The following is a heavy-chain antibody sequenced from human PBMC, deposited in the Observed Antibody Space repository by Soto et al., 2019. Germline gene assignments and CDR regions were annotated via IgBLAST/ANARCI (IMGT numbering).Heavy chain of an antibody. D-gene: IGHD2-2*01. V-gene: IGHV3-7*01. Sequence: EVQLVESGGGLVQPGGSLRLSCAASGFTFSSYWMSWVRQAPGKGLEWVANIKQDGREKYYVDSVKGRFTISRDNAKNSLYLQMNSLRAGDTAVYYCARDQYCSSTSCPFDYWGQGTLVTVSS. CDR2: IKQDGREK. CDR1: GFTFSSYW. J-gene: IGHJ4*02. CDR3: ARDQYCSSTSCPFDY.